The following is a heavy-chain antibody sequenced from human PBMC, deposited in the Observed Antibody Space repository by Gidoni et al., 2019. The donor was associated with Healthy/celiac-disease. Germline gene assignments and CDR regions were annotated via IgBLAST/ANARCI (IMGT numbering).Heavy chain of an antibody. V-gene: IGHV3-23*01. CDR1: GFTFSSYA. CDR2: ISCSGGST. D-gene: IGHD3-3*01. J-gene: IGHJ4*02. Sequence: EGQLLEAGGGLVQPGGSQRLCCAASGFTFSSYAMSWVRQAPGKGLGWVSAISCSGGSTYYSDSVQGRFTISRDNSTNTLYLQMHILRAEDTAVYYCAKDHLFGRPVYLCQGTLVTVSS. CDR3: AKDHLFGRPVY.